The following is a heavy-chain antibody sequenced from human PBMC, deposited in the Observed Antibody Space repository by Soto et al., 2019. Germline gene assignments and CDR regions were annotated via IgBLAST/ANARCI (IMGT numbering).Heavy chain of an antibody. J-gene: IGHJ4*02. CDR3: AKGVQWELPFDH. V-gene: IGHV3-23*01. CDR2: FSGSGGKT. D-gene: IGHD1-26*01. CDR1: GFTFSSYS. Sequence: HPGGSLRLSCAASGFTFSSYSMSWVRQAPGEGLEWVSAFSGSGGKTYYAESVKGRLTISRHNSKDTLYLQRNSLRGEDAAVYFCAKGVQWELPFDHWGQGTLVNVSS.